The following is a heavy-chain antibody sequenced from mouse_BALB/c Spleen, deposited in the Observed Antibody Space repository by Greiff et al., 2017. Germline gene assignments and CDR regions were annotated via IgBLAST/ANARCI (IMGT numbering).Heavy chain of an antibody. J-gene: IGHJ4*01. CDR1: GFSLTSYG. D-gene: IGHD2-4*01. CDR2: IWSDGST. V-gene: IGHV2-6-2*01. Sequence: QVQLKESGPDLVAPSQSLSITCTVSGFSLTSYGVHWVRQPPGKGLEWLVVIWSDGSTTYNSALKSRLSISKDNSKSQVFLKINSLQTDDTAMYYCARQTMITSYAMDYWGQGTSVTVSS. CDR3: ARQTMITSYAMDY.